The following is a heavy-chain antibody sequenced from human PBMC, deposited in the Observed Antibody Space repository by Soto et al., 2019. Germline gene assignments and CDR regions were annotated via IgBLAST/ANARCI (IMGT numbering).Heavy chain of an antibody. V-gene: IGHV3-23*01. CDR2: ISGSGGST. CDR1: GITFGSRA. Sequence: PGGSLRLSCVASGITFGSRAMSWVRQAPGEGLEWVSAISGSGGSTYYADSVKGRFTISRDNSKNTLYLQMNSLRAEDTAVYYCAKDPYPYYYDSSGYYRKEWFDPWGQGALVTVS. CDR3: AKDPYPYYYDSSGYYRKEWFDP. J-gene: IGHJ5*02. D-gene: IGHD3-22*01.